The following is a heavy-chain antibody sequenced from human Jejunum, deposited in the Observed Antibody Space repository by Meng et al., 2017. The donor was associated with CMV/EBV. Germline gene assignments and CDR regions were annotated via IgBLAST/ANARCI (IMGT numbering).Heavy chain of an antibody. CDR2: ITPKNGGT. Sequence: YTFTNFYIHWVRQAPGQGPEWMGWITPKNGGTNYALDFLGRVTMTTDSFMSTVYMELSGLRSDDTALYYCARLPAMATIYYFFDYWGQGTLVTVSS. D-gene: IGHD5-24*01. J-gene: IGHJ4*02. CDR1: YTFTNFY. CDR3: ARLPAMATIYYFFDY. V-gene: IGHV1-2*02.